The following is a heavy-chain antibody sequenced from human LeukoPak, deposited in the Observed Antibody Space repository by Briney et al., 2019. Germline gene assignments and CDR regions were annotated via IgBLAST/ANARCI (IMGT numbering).Heavy chain of an antibody. D-gene: IGHD5-18*01. CDR1: GFTFSSYA. CDR2: LTGNGEST. V-gene: IGHV3-23*01. CDR3: ARDAGYSYGYSDAFDI. Sequence: PGGSLRLSCAASGFTFSSYAMSWVRQAPGKGLEGVSGLTGNGESTYYADSVKGRFTISRDNAKNSLYLQMNSLRAEDTAVYYCARDAGYSYGYSDAFDIWGQGTMVTVSS. J-gene: IGHJ3*02.